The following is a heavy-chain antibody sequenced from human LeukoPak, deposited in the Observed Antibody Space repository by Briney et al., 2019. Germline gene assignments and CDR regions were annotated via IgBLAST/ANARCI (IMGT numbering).Heavy chain of an antibody. CDR3: ARDNHYGGYGVWSF. D-gene: IGHD5-12*01. CDR2: INSDGSST. J-gene: IGHJ4*02. V-gene: IGHV3-74*01. CDR1: GFTFSSYW. Sequence: GRSLRLSCAASGFTFSSYWMHWVRQAPGKGLVWVSRINSDGSSTSYADSVKGRFTISRDNAKNTLYLQMNSLRAEDTAVYYCARDNHYGGYGVWSFWGQGTLVTVSS.